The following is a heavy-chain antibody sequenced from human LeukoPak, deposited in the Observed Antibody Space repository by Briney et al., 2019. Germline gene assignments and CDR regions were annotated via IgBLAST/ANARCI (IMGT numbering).Heavy chain of an antibody. CDR1: GFTFSSYE. CDR2: ISSSGSTK. J-gene: IGHJ3*02. D-gene: IGHD5-24*01. Sequence: PGGSLRLSCAASGFTFSSYEMNWVRQAPGKGLEWVSYISSSGSTKYYADSVKGRFTISRDNAKNSLYLQMNSLRAEDTAVYYCAKREGFMGTVTHDAFDIWGQGTVVIVS. V-gene: IGHV3-48*03. CDR3: AKREGFMGTVTHDAFDI.